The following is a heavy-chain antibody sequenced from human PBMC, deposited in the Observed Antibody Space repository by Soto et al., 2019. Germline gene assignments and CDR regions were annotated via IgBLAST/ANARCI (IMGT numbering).Heavy chain of an antibody. J-gene: IGHJ3*01. CDR1: GYIFSNYY. D-gene: IGHD6-19*01. CDR3: VRGRAVAGINDEAFDL. CDR2: INPNSGDT. Sequence: ASVKVSCKASGYIFSNYYMHWVRQAPGQGLECMGWINPNSGDTIYAQKFQGRVTVTGDPSISTAYMELSRLTSDDTAVYYCVRGRAVAGINDEAFDLWGQGTMVTVSS. V-gene: IGHV1-2*02.